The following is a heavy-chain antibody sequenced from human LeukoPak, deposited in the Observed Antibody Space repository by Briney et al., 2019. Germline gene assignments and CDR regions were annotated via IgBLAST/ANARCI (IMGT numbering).Heavy chain of an antibody. D-gene: IGHD2-8*01. J-gene: IGHJ5*02. V-gene: IGHV4-39*07. CDR1: GGSISSSSYY. CDR3: ARDGCTNGVCLVGWFDP. Sequence: PSETLSLTCTVAGGSISSSSYYWGWIRQPPGKGLEWIGSIYYSGSTYYNPSLKSRVTISVDTSKNQFSLKLSSVTAADTAVYYCARDGCTNGVCLVGWFDPWGQGTLVTVPS. CDR2: IYYSGST.